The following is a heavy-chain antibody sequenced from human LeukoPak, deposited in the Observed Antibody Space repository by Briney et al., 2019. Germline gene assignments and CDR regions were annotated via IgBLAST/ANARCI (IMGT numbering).Heavy chain of an antibody. J-gene: IGHJ6*02. CDR1: GGSISSYY. CDR2: IYYSGST. D-gene: IGHD1-7*01. Sequence: SETLSLTCTVSGGSISSYYWSWIRQSPGKGLEWIGYIYYSGSTNYNPSLKSRVTISVDTSKNQFSLKLSSVTAADTAVYYCARDNWNYGSSMDVWGQGTTVTVSS. CDR3: ARDNWNYGSSMDV. V-gene: IGHV4-59*01.